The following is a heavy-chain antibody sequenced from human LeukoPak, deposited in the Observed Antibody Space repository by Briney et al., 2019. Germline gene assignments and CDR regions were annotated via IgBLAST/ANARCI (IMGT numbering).Heavy chain of an antibody. V-gene: IGHV3-30*02. CDR2: IRYDGSNK. CDR3: AKSVTMVRGVSSWFDP. Sequence: GGSLRLSCAVSEFTFSSYGMHWVRQAPGKGLEWVAFIRYDGSNKYYADSVKGRFTISRDNSKNTLYLQMNSLRAEDTAVYYCAKSVTMVRGVSSWFDPWGQGTLVTVSS. D-gene: IGHD3-10*01. J-gene: IGHJ5*02. CDR1: EFTFSSYG.